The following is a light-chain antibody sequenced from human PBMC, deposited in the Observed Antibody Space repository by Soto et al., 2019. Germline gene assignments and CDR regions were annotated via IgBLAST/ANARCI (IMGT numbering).Light chain of an antibody. V-gene: IGLV2-14*01. CDR3: SSYTSTNYVI. J-gene: IGLJ2*01. Sequence: QPVLTQPASVSGSPGQSITISCTGTSSDVGGFDYVSWYQQHPGKAPKLMISEVNNRPSGVSTRFSGSKSDNTASLTISGLQAEDEADYYCSSYTSTNYVIFGGGTQLTVL. CDR1: SSDVGGFDY. CDR2: EVN.